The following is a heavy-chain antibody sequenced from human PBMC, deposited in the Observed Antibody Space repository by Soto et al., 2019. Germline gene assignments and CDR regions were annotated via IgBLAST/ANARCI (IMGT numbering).Heavy chain of an antibody. CDR2: ISGSADSR. CDR3: PRGVMDFDY. D-gene: IGHD3-10*01. V-gene: IGHV3-23*01. J-gene: IGHJ4*02. CDR1: GFTFSSYA. Sequence: LRLSCAASGFTFSSYAMSWVRQAPGKGQEWVSGISGSADSRYYADSVKGRFTISRDNSKNTLYLQMNSLRAEDTAVYYCPRGVMDFDYWGQGILVTVSS.